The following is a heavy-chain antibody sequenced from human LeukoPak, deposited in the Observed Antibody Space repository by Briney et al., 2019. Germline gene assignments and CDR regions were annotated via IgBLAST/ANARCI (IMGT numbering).Heavy chain of an antibody. Sequence: ASVKVSCKASGYTFTSYGISWVRQAPGQGLEWMGWISAYNGNTNYAQKLQGRVTMTTDTSTSTAYMELRSLRSDDTAVYNCARVVEHRGVAATNYSDYWGQGTLVTVSS. CDR2: ISAYNGNT. CDR3: ARVVEHRGVAATNYSDY. D-gene: IGHD2-15*01. CDR1: GYTFTSYG. J-gene: IGHJ4*02. V-gene: IGHV1-18*04.